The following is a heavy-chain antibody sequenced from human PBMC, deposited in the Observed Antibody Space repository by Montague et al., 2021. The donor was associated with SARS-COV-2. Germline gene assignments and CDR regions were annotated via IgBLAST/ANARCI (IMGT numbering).Heavy chain of an antibody. CDR2: INWSADKT. J-gene: IGHJ6*02. D-gene: IGHD3-3*01. CDR1: GFKFDDSG. V-gene: IGHV3-20*04. CDR3: ARYYGGSFYGLDV. Sequence: SLRLSCAASGFKFDDSGMTWVHQAPGKGLEWVCDINWSADKTTYADSVKGRFTISRDNAKNSLFLQMNSLRAEDTALYYCARYYGGSFYGLDVWGQGTTVIVSS.